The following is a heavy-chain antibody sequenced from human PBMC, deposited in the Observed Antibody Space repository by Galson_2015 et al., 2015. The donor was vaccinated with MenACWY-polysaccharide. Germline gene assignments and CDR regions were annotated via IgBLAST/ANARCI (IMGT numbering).Heavy chain of an antibody. D-gene: IGHD3-10*02. CDR1: GFTFSSFD. V-gene: IGHV3-30*18. J-gene: IGHJ6*02. CDR2: ISYDGNNK. CDR3: AKDRPLQGLTKFYDGMDV. Sequence: SLRLSCAASGFTFSSFDFSDYAMHWVRQAPGKGLEWVAVISYDGNNKYYADSVKSRFTIARDNPKNTVYLQMHSLRAEDTAVYYCAKDRPLQGLTKFYDGMDVWGQGTTVTVSS.